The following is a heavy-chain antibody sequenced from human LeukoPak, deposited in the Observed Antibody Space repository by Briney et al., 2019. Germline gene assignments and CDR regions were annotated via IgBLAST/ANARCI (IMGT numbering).Heavy chain of an antibody. J-gene: IGHJ3*02. CDR2: PYTAGVT. CDR3: ATHVFVNIDAFDI. Sequence: GGSLRLSCTASRFTFTSNDRHWVRRAPGKGLEWVSLPYTAGVTQHSVSVKGRFTISRDNAKNSLYLQMNSLRAEDTAVYYCATHVFVNIDAFDIWGQGTMVTVSS. D-gene: IGHD3-10*01. CDR1: RFTFTSND. V-gene: IGHV3-13*01.